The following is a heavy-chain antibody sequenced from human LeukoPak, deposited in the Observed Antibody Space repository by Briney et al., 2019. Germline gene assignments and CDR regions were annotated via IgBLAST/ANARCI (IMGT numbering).Heavy chain of an antibody. CDR1: GGSFSGYY. CDR3: ARAARYGSGSYNFDY. J-gene: IGHJ4*02. D-gene: IGHD3-10*01. Sequence: SETLSLTCAVYGGSFSGYYWSWIRQPPGKGLEWIREINHSGSTNYNPSLKSRVTISVDTSKNQFSLKLSSVTAADTAVYYCARAARYGSGSYNFDYWGQGTLVTVSS. CDR2: INHSGST. V-gene: IGHV4-34*01.